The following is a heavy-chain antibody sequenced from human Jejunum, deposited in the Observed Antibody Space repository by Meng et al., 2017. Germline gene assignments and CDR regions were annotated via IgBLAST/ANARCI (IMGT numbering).Heavy chain of an antibody. D-gene: IGHD2-15*01. CDR3: VRGRDPMVVGELDP. J-gene: IGHJ5*02. Sequence: QVERQESGPGLVQPWETLSDTCNVSGGSVSSDRYYWGWIRQPPGKRLEWLGSISYSGSTYDNPSLKSRVTLSVDTSKNQFSLRLASVTAADTALYYCVRGRDPMVVGELDPWGQGTLVTVSS. V-gene: IGHV4-39*02. CDR2: ISYSGST. CDR1: GGSVSSDRYY.